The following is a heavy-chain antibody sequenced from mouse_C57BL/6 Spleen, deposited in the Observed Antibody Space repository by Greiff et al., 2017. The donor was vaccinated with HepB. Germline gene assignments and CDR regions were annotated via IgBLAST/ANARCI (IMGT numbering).Heavy chain of an antibody. CDR1: GFTFSSYA. J-gene: IGHJ2*01. Sequence: EVKLMESGEGLVKPGGSLKLSCAASGFTFSSYAMSWVRQTPEKRLEWVAYISSGGDYIYYADTVKGRFTISRDNARNTLYLQMSSLKSEDTAMYYCTRDQRITTVVAPFDYWGQGTTLTVSS. CDR3: TRDQRITTVVAPFDY. D-gene: IGHD1-1*01. CDR2: ISSGGDYI. V-gene: IGHV5-9-1*02.